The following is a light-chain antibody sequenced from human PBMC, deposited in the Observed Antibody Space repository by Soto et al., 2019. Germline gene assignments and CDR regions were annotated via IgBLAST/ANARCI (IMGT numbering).Light chain of an antibody. J-gene: IGKJ2*01. CDR2: GAS. CDR1: QTISTN. CDR3: QQYSDWPPYT. V-gene: IGKV3-15*01. Sequence: EIVMTQSPVTLSVSPGERATLSCRASQTISTNLAWYHQKPGQAPRLLIYGASTRATGIPARFSGRGSGTEYILTTSSRQPEDFAVYYCQQYSDWPPYTFGQGTKVEIK.